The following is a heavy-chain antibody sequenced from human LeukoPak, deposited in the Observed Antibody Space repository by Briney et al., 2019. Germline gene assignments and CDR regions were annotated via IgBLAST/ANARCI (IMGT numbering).Heavy chain of an antibody. CDR3: ASRSQTGAFDI. Sequence: GESLKISCQGSGYSFTNYWIAWVRQMPEKGLEWMGVIYPGDSDARHSPSFQGQVTISADKSISTAYLQWSSLKASDTAMYYCASRSQTGAFDIWGQGTLVTVSS. V-gene: IGHV5-51*01. D-gene: IGHD2-15*01. J-gene: IGHJ3*02. CDR2: IYPGDSDA. CDR1: GYSFTNYW.